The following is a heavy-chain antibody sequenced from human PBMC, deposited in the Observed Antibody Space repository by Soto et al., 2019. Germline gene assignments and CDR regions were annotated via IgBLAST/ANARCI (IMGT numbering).Heavy chain of an antibody. CDR3: ARGMSVAGRAFDS. Sequence: PSETLFLTCAVSGHSISSGYFWGWVRQPPGKGLEWIGNVFHTGSAYSNPSLKSRVTVSVDTSKNQFSLNLKFVTAADTAVYYCARGMSVAGRAFDSWGQGTLVTVSS. CDR2: VFHTGSA. D-gene: IGHD6-19*01. CDR1: GHSISSGYF. J-gene: IGHJ4*02. V-gene: IGHV4-38-2*01.